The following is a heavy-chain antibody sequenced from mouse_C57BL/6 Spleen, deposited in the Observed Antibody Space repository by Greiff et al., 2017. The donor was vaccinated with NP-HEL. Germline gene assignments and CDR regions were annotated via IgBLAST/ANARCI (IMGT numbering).Heavy chain of an antibody. J-gene: IGHJ2*01. D-gene: IGHD3-3*01. CDR3: AREGTGNYDD. Sequence: VHVKQSGTVLARPGASVKMSCKTSGYTFTSYWMHWVKQRPGQGLEWIGAIYPGNSDTSYNQKFKGKAKLTAVTSASTAYMELSSLTNEDSAIYYCAREGTGNYDDGGQGTTLTVAS. V-gene: IGHV1-5*01. CDR2: IYPGNSDT. CDR1: GYTFTSYW.